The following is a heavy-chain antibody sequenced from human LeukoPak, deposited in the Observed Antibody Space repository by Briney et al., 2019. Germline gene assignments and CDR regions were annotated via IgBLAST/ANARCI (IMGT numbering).Heavy chain of an antibody. CDR1: GYTFTGYY. CDR3: ARDSCTNGVCYGY. V-gene: IGHV1-2*02. D-gene: IGHD2-8*01. CDR2: INPNSGGT. J-gene: IGHJ4*02. Sequence: GASVKVSCKASGYTFTGYYMHWVRQAPGQGLEWMGWINPNSGGTNYAQKFQGRVTMTRDTSISTAYMELSSLRSEDTAVYYCARDSCTNGVCYGYWGQGTLVTVSS.